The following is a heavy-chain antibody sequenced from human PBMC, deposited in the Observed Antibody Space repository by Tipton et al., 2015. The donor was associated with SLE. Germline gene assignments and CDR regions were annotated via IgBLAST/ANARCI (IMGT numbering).Heavy chain of an antibody. CDR2: INHSGST. J-gene: IGHJ4*02. Sequence: LRLSCAVYGGSFSDYSWSWIRQPPGKGLEWIGEINHSGSTNYNPSLKSRVTISIDTSKNQFSLRLSSVTAADTAVYYCARDCTTGVCYTTSFDFWGQGTLVPVSP. CDR1: GGSFSDYS. D-gene: IGHD2-8*01. CDR3: ARDCTTGVCYTTSFDF. V-gene: IGHV4-34*01.